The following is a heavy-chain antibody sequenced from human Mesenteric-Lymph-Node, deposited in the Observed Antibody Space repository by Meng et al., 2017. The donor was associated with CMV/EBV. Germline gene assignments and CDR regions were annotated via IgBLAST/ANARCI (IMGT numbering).Heavy chain of an antibody. CDR2: IYWDDDK. J-gene: IGHJ4*02. Sequence: LSPSGVGVGWIRQPPGKALEWLAVIYWDDDKRYSPSLKSRLTITKDTSKNQVVLTMTNMDPVDTATYYCAHMGADRDDSSGPYYFDYWGQGTLVTVSS. CDR1: LSPSGVG. D-gene: IGHD3-22*01. CDR3: AHMGADRDDSSGPYYFDY. V-gene: IGHV2-5*02.